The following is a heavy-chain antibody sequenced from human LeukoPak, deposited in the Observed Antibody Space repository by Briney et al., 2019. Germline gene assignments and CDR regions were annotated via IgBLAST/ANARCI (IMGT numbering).Heavy chain of an antibody. V-gene: IGHV3-30*03. CDR2: ISYDGSNK. J-gene: IGHJ3*02. Sequence: QPGGSLRLSCAASGFTFSSYGMHWVRQAPGKGLEWVAVISYDGSNKYYADSVKGRFTISRDNAKNSLYLQMNSLRAEDTAVYYCAREGALTVTKDAFDIWGQGTMVTVSS. D-gene: IGHD4-17*01. CDR3: AREGALTVTKDAFDI. CDR1: GFTFSSYG.